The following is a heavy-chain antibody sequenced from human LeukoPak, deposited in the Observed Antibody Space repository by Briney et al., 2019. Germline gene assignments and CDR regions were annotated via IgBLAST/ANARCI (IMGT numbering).Heavy chain of an antibody. Sequence: SETLSLTCAVYGGSFSGYYWSWIRQPPGKVLEWIGEINHSGSTNYNPSLKSRVTISVDTSKNQFSLKLSSVTAADTAVYYCARHNIGYYYDSSGDDAFDLWGQGTMVTVSS. D-gene: IGHD3-22*01. J-gene: IGHJ3*01. CDR3: ARHNIGYYYDSSGDDAFDL. V-gene: IGHV4-34*01. CDR2: INHSGST. CDR1: GGSFSGYY.